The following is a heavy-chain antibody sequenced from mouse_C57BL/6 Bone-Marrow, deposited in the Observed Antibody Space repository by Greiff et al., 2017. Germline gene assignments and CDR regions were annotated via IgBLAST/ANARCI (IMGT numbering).Heavy chain of an antibody. V-gene: IGHV1-26*01. CDR1: GYTFTDYY. Sequence: VQLQQSGPELVKPGASVKISCKASGYTFTDYYMNWVKQSHGKSLEWIGDINPNNGGTSYNQKFKGKATLTVDTSSSTAYMEIRSLTSEDSAVYYCARGGSDGEGYFDVWGTGTTVTVSS. CDR3: ARGGSDGEGYFDV. CDR2: INPNNGGT. J-gene: IGHJ1*03.